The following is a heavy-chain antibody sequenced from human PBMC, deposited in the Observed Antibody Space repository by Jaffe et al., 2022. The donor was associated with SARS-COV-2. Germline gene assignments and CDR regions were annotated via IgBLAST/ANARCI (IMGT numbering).Heavy chain of an antibody. CDR3: ASPGIHAPARYYFGF. Sequence: QVQLVQSGAEVKKPGASVTVSCKASGYTFTNLAFSWVRQAPGQGLEWMGWILAYNGNTNYAQKVHGRVTMTTDASTSTAYMELRSLRSDDTAVYYCASPGIHAPARYYFGFWGQGTLVTVSS. J-gene: IGHJ4*02. CDR2: ILAYNGNT. D-gene: IGHD3-16*02. V-gene: IGHV1-18*01. CDR1: GYTFTNLA.